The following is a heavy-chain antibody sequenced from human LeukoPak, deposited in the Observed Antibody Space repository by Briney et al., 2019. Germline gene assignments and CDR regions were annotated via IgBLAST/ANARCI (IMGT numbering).Heavy chain of an antibody. CDR1: GSIISGYA. Sequence: TGGSLRLSCAASGSIISGYAMSWVRQAPGKGLEWVSSISYSGDGTKYADSVKGRCTISREDSKNTLYLQMNSLRAEDTAVYYCAKGDTPDNSYNYFAPWGQGTLVTVSS. J-gene: IGHJ5*02. V-gene: IGHV3-23*01. D-gene: IGHD1-1*01. CDR3: AKGDTPDNSYNYFAP. CDR2: ISYSGDGT.